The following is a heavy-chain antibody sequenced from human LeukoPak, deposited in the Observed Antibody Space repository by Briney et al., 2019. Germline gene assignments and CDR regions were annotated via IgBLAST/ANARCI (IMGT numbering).Heavy chain of an antibody. Sequence: PSETLSLTCTVSGVSIISYYWSWIRQPPGKGLEWIAFIHSSGSTGYNPSLKSRFTLSLDTSKNHLSLKVTSMTAADTGVYYCARSLPGAIGAADFWGQGTLVTVSS. D-gene: IGHD6-13*01. CDR2: IHSSGST. CDR1: GVSIISYY. CDR3: ARSLPGAIGAADF. V-gene: IGHV4-59*01. J-gene: IGHJ4*02.